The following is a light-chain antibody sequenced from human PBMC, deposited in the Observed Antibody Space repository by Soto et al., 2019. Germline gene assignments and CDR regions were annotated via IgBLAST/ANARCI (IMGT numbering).Light chain of an antibody. V-gene: IGLV2-8*01. J-gene: IGLJ1*01. CDR2: EVS. Sequence: QSALTQPPSASGSPGQSVTISCTGTSSDIGAYIYVSWYQRHPGKAPKLMISEVSRRPSGVPERFSGSKSGNTASLTVSGLQADDEAHYYCSSYAGSNNFVFGTGTKLTVL. CDR1: SSDIGAYIY. CDR3: SSYAGSNNFV.